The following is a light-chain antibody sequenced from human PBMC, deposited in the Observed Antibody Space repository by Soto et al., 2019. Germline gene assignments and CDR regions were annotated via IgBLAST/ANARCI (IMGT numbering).Light chain of an antibody. J-gene: IGLJ1*01. CDR2: EVN. CDR1: SGDVGAYNY. V-gene: IGLV2-14*01. CDR3: SSYASTSTAV. Sequence: QSALTQPASVSGSPGQSITISCTGTSGDVGAYNYVSWYQQHPGKAPKLMIYEVNYRPLGVSNRFSGSKSGITASLTISGLQAEDEADYYCSSYASTSTAVFGTGTKLTVL.